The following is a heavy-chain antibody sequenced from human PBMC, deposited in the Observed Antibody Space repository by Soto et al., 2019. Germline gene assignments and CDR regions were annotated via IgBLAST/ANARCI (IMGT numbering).Heavy chain of an antibody. D-gene: IGHD3-9*01. CDR1: GFTFSTYT. CDR3: ARLPLGFFDWLGPSFDY. J-gene: IGHJ4*02. Sequence: EVQLVESGGGLVQPGGSLRLSCVTSGFTFSTYTKIWVRQAPGKGLEWVSYISDSGDTIYYAGSVKGRFTISRDNAKNSLYLQMSSLRAEDTAVYYCARLPLGFFDWLGPSFDYWGQGTLVTVSP. CDR2: ISDSGDTI. V-gene: IGHV3-48*01.